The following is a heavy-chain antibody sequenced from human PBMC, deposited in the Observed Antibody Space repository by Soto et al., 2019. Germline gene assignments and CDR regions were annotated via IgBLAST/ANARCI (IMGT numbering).Heavy chain of an antibody. Sequence: QVQLVQSGPEVRKPGTSVKVSCKTSGFTFLSSAMQWVRQARGQRLEWIGWIVVGGGNTSYAQKFQDRVTITRDVSTGTGYXEXXXXXXXXXXXXXXXXXXXXXXXXXXDXWGQGTLVTV. CDR1: GFTFLSSA. CDR2: IVVGGGNT. V-gene: IGHV1-58*02. J-gene: IGHJ4*02. CDR3: XXXXXXXXXXXXDX.